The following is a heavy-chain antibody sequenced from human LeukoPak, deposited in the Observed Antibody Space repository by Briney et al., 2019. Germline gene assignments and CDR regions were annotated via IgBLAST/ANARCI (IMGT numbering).Heavy chain of an antibody. CDR3: ARYPSFDY. V-gene: IGHV3-30*02. J-gene: IGHJ4*02. CDR1: GFSFNNYG. D-gene: IGHD1-26*01. Sequence: GGSLRLSCAASGFSFNNYGMHWVRRAPGKEPEGVAFIRYDGSNKYYSDSVQGRFTIARDKSKKALYLVMKSLSPADTAVYSCARYPSFDYWGQGTLVTVSS. CDR2: IRYDGSNK.